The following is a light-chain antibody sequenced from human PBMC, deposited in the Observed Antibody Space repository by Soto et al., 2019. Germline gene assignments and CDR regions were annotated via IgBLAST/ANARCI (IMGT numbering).Light chain of an antibody. CDR1: QDIKKY. CDR3: QQYDILPIT. CDR2: DAS. J-gene: IGKJ5*01. V-gene: IGKV1-33*01. Sequence: DIQMTQYPSSLSASVGARVTITCKASQDIKKYLNWYQPKSGKAPKLLIYDASDLETGVPSRLSGSGSGTHFTFTISSLQTEDSGTYECQQYDILPITFGRGTRLEIK.